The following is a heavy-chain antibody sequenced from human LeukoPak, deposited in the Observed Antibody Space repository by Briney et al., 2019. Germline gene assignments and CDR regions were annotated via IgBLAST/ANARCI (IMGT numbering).Heavy chain of an antibody. D-gene: IGHD3-9*01. CDR3: ARGRDLTGPNYYYYYLDV. CDR1: GFTFSSYW. CDR2: IKQDGSEK. V-gene: IGHV3-7*01. Sequence: GGSLRLSCAASGFTFSSYWMSWVRQAPGKGLEWVANIKQDGSEKYYVDSVKGRFTISRDNAKNSLYLQMNSLRAEDTAVYYCARGRDLTGPNYYYYYLDVWGKGTTVTVPS. J-gene: IGHJ6*03.